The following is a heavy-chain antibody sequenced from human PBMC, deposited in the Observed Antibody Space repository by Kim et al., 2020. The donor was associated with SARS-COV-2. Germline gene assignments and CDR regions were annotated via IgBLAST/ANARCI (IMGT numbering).Heavy chain of an antibody. J-gene: IGHJ5*02. Sequence: SETLSLTCTVSGGSISSGGYYWSWIRQHPGKGLEWIGYIYYSGSTYYNPSLKSRVTISVDTSKNQFSLKLSSVTAADTAVYYCALFWGGYENWFDPWGEGTLGTVSS. CDR2: IYYSGST. V-gene: IGHV4-31*03. D-gene: IGHD3-3*01. CDR1: GGSISSGGYY. CDR3: ALFWGGYENWFDP.